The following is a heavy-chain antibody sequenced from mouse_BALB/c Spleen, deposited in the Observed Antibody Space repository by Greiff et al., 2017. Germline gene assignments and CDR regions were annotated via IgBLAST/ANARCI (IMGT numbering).Heavy chain of an antibody. CDR1: GFTFSSYA. CDR2: ISSGGST. Sequence: DVKLVESGGGLVKPGGSLKLSCAASGFTFSSYAMSWVRQTPEKRLEWVASISSGGSTYYPDSVKGRFTISRDNARNILYLQMSSLRSEDTAMYYCARRGFYYDYDGDYWGQGTTLTVSS. J-gene: IGHJ2*01. D-gene: IGHD2-4*01. CDR3: ARRGFYYDYDGDY. V-gene: IGHV5-6-5*01.